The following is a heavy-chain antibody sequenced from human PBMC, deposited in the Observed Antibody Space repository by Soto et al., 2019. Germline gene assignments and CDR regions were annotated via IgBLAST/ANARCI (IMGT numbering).Heavy chain of an antibody. CDR3: TGAYYDINGYSLDP. CDR2: IYYGGSI. Sequence: SETLSLTCSVSGGSISSGYWTWIRQPPGKGLEWIGYIYYGGSINYNPSLKSRVIISVDTAKNQFSLRLSSVTAADTAVYYCTGAYYDINGYSLDPWGQGTSVTVS. CDR1: GGSISSGY. J-gene: IGHJ5*02. D-gene: IGHD3-22*01. V-gene: IGHV4-59*01.